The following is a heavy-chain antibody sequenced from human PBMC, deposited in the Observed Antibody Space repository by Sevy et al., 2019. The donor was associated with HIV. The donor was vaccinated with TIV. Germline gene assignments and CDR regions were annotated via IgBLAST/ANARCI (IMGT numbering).Heavy chain of an antibody. Sequence: GGSLRLSCAASGFSFSSYGMHWVRQAPGKGLEWVAMIFYDGSNQYYADSVKGRFTISRDNSRDTLYLQMNSLRPEDTAVYYCAKEGYCTGGSCRAIDNWGQGTLVTVSS. CDR1: GFSFSSYG. CDR3: AKEGYCTGGSCRAIDN. D-gene: IGHD2-15*01. CDR2: IFYDGSNQ. V-gene: IGHV3-30*18. J-gene: IGHJ4*02.